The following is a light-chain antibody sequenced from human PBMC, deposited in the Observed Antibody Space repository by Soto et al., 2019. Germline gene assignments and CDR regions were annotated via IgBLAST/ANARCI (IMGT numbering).Light chain of an antibody. CDR3: QRYGGSPPVT. Sequence: EVVLTQSPGTLSLSPGERATLSCRASQSFSSSNLAWYQHKPGQPPKLIVYSASRRATGIPDRFSCSGSGTDFTLPISRLEPEDFALYYCQRYGGSPPVTFGGGTKVDIK. CDR1: QSFSSSN. V-gene: IGKV3-20*01. CDR2: SAS. J-gene: IGKJ4*01.